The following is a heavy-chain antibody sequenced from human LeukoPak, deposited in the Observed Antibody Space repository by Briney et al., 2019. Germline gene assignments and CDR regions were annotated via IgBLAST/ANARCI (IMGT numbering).Heavy chain of an antibody. CDR2: LYSSGIT. J-gene: IGHJ4*02. V-gene: IGHV3-66*01. CDR1: GFSVSINY. D-gene: IGHD1-26*01. Sequence: GESLRLSFAASGFSVSINYMSWVRQAPGKGLEWVSVLYSSGITDYTDSEKGRFAISRDNSENTLYLQMSGLRAGDTAVYYCAAKGPGYTGSYLFAHWGQGTLVTVSS. CDR3: AAKGPGYTGSYLFAH.